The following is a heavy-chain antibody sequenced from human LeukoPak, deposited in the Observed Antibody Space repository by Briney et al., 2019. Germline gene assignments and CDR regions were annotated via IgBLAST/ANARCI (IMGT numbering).Heavy chain of an antibody. CDR3: ASDGLITMIVVVITWLLNY. CDR1: GFTFRSYG. V-gene: IGHV3-30*04. D-gene: IGHD3-22*01. Sequence: GGSLRLSCAASGFTFRSYGMHWVRQAPGKGLEWVAVISYDGSNKYYADSVKGRFTISRDNSKNTLYLQMDSLRAEDTAVYYCASDGLITMIVVVITWLLNYWGQGTLVTASS. J-gene: IGHJ4*02. CDR2: ISYDGSNK.